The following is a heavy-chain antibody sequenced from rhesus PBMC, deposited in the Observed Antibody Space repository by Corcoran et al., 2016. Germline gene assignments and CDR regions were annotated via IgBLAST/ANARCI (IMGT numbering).Heavy chain of an antibody. CDR3: ARGARIAAAGRGFDY. D-gene: IGHD6-25*01. J-gene: IGHJ4*01. CDR2: IYGSRLST. Sequence: QLQLQESGPGLVKPSETLSVTCAVSGGSISSSYWSWIRQAPGKGLEWIGYIYGSRLSTHYHPSLKSRVTLSVDTSKTQLSLKLSSVTTADTAVYYCARGARIAAAGRGFDYWGQGVLVTVSS. V-gene: IGHV4-169*01. CDR1: GGSISSSY.